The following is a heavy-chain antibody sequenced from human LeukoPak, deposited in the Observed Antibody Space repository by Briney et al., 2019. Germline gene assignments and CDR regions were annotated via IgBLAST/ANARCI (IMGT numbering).Heavy chain of an antibody. CDR3: AKRSGYTTGWFFDF. V-gene: IGHV3-23*01. Sequence: GGSLKLSCAASGFSFSSYAMSWVRQAPGKGLEWVSSISGGGDNTYYAESVKGRFTISRDNSKNTLFLQMNSLRAEDTAVFYCAKRSGYTTGWFFDFWGQGTLVTVSS. CDR1: GFSFSSYA. J-gene: IGHJ4*02. D-gene: IGHD6-19*01. CDR2: ISGGGDNT.